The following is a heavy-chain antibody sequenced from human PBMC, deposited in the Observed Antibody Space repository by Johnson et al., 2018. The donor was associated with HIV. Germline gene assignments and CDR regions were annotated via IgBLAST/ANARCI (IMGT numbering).Heavy chain of an antibody. CDR1: GFSNYD. V-gene: IGHV3-30*18. D-gene: IGHD2-21*01. CDR2: ISYDGTNK. J-gene: IGHJ3*02. Sequence: QVLLVESGGGLVKPGGSLRLSCAASGFSNYDMHWVRQAPGRGLEWVSSISYDGTNKYYGDSVKGRFTISRDNSKNTLFLQMDSLRTEDTGVYYCAKAYCPGCDGFDIWGQGTLVTVSS. CDR3: AKAYCPGCDGFDI.